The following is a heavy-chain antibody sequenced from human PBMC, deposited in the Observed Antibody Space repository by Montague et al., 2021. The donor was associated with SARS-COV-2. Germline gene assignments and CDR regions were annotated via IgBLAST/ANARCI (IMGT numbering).Heavy chain of an antibody. CDR3: AREGAGRGYYYYGMDV. CDR1: GGSISSYN. CDR2: IYYSGST. D-gene: IGHD3-10*01. J-gene: IGHJ6*02. V-gene: IGHV4-59*01. Sequence: SETLSLTCTVSGGSISSYNWSWIRQLPGKGLEWIGYIYYSGSTNYNPSLKSRVTISVDTSKNQFSLKLSSVTAADTAVYYCAREGAGRGYYYYGMDVWGQGTTVTVSS.